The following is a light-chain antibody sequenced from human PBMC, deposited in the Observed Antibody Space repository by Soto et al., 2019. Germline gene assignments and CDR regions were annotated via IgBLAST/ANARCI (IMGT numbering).Light chain of an antibody. J-gene: IGKJ1*01. Sequence: IRLKQSPSAVSASVGDRVTITCRASQGISSYLGWYQQKPGKAPKLLIHAASTLQSGVPSRFSGSGSGTEFTLTISSLQPEDFATYYCQQLNNYPRTFGQGTKVDI. V-gene: IGKV1-9*01. CDR1: QGISSY. CDR3: QQLNNYPRT. CDR2: AAS.